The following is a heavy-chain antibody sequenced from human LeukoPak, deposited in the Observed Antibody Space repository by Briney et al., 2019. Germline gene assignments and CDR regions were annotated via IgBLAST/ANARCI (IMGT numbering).Heavy chain of an antibody. J-gene: IGHJ4*02. CDR3: ARRPRRDSSGWYFDY. V-gene: IGHV5-51*01. Sequence: GESLKISCKGSGYRFTSYWIGWVRQMPGKGLEWMGIIYPGGSDTRYSPSFQGQVTISADKSISTAYLQWSSLKASDTAMYYCARRPRRDSSGWYFDYWGQGTLVTVSS. CDR1: GYRFTSYW. D-gene: IGHD6-19*01. CDR2: IYPGGSDT.